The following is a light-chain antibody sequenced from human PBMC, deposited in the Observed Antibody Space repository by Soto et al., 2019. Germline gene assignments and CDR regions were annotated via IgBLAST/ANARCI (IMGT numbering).Light chain of an antibody. Sequence: EIVLTQSPATLSLSPGERATLSCRASQSVSSSYLAWYQQKPGQAPRLLIYGVSNRATGIPDRFSGSGSGTDSTLTISSLQSEDFTVYSCLQYHNLWAFGQGTKVDIK. CDR2: GVS. CDR1: QSVSSSY. CDR3: LQYHNLWA. V-gene: IGKV3D-7*01. J-gene: IGKJ1*01.